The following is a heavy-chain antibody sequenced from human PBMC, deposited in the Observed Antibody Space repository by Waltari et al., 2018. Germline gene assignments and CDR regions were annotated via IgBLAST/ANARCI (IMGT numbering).Heavy chain of an antibody. J-gene: IGHJ6*03. D-gene: IGHD2-15*01. V-gene: IGHV1-46*01. CDR3: ARGWWEPWGDYYYMDV. CDR2: INPSGGST. CDR1: GYTFTSYY. Sequence: QVQLVQSGAEVKKPGASVKVSCKASGYTFTSYYMHWVRQAPGQGLEWMGIINPSGGSTSYAQKFQGRVTMTRDTSTSTVYMELSSLRSEDTAVYYCARGWWEPWGDYYYMDVWGKGTTVTISS.